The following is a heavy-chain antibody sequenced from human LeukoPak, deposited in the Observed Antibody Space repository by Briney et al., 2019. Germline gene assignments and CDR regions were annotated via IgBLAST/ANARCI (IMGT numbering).Heavy chain of an antibody. D-gene: IGHD4-23*01. CDR1: GFAFNTYS. CDR2: ISGSGSTI. Sequence: KPGGSLRLSCAASGFAFNTYSLSWVRQAPGKGLEWVSYISGSGSTIYYADSVKGRFTISRDNAKNSLFLQMNSLRAEDTAVYYCARWGGGNGDYWGQGTLVTVSS. J-gene: IGHJ4*02. CDR3: ARWGGGNGDY. V-gene: IGHV3-48*04.